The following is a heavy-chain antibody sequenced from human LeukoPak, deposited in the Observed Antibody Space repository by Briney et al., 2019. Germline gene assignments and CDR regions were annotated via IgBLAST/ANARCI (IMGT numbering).Heavy chain of an antibody. CDR3: AKGPYYYDSSGYSRRWFDP. CDR2: ISGSGGRT. V-gene: IGHV3-23*01. J-gene: IGHJ5*02. CDR1: GFTLSNYA. Sequence: GGSLRLSCAVSGFTLSNYAMSWVRQAPGRGLEWVSGISGSGGRTYYADSVKGRFTISRDNSKNTLNLQMNSLRAEDTAVYYCAKGPYYYDSSGYSRRWFDPWGQGTLVTVSS. D-gene: IGHD3-22*01.